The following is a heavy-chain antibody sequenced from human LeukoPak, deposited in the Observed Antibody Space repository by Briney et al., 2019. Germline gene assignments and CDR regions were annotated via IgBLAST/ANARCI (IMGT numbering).Heavy chain of an antibody. Sequence: SQTLSLTCTVSGGSISSGGYYWSWIRQHPGKGLEWIGYIYYSGSTYYNPSLKSRVTISVDTSKNLFSLKLSSVTAADTAVYYCAREDGYYYYGMDVWGQGTTVTVSS. CDR1: GGSISSGGYY. CDR2: IYYSGST. CDR3: AREDGYYYYGMDV. V-gene: IGHV4-31*03. J-gene: IGHJ6*02.